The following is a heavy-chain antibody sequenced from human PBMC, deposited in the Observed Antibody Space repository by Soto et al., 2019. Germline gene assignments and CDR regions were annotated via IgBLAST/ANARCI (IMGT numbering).Heavy chain of an antibody. V-gene: IGHV3-30-3*01. J-gene: IGHJ4*02. CDR3: ARGSLYGSGSYYFDY. D-gene: IGHD3-10*01. Sequence: PGGSLRLSCAASGFTFSTYAVHWVRQAPGKGLEWVAVISYDGSHKYFADSVKGRFTISGDNSKNTLYLQMNSLRPEDTAVYYCARGSLYGSGSYYFDYWGQGTLVPVSS. CDR2: ISYDGSHK. CDR1: GFTFSTYA.